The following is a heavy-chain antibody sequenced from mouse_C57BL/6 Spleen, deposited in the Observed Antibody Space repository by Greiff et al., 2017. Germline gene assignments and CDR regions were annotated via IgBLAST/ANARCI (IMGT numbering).Heavy chain of an antibody. Sequence: EVKLVESGGGLVKPGGSLKLSCAASGFTFSSYAMSWVRQTPENMLEWVATISDGGSYTYYRDNVKGRFTISRDNAKNYLYLQMSHLKSEDTAMYYCARDCDYDEGFAYWGEGTLVTVSA. J-gene: IGHJ3*01. CDR1: GFTFSSYA. CDR3: ARDCDYDEGFAY. D-gene: IGHD2-4*01. CDR2: ISDGGSYT. V-gene: IGHV5-4*01.